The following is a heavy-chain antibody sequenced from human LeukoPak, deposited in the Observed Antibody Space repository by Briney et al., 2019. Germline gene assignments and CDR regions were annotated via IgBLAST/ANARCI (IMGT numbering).Heavy chain of an antibody. CDR2: IYWDDDN. J-gene: IGHJ3*02. Sequence: SGPTLVNPTQTLTLTCTFSGFSLSTSGAGVGWIRQPPGKALEWLALIYWDDDNRYSPSLKSRLIITKDTSRNQVVLTMTNMDPVDTATYYCARTTDYGATFDIWGQGTMVTAS. CDR1: GFSLSTSGAG. CDR3: ARTTDYGATFDI. D-gene: IGHD4/OR15-4a*01. V-gene: IGHV2-5*02.